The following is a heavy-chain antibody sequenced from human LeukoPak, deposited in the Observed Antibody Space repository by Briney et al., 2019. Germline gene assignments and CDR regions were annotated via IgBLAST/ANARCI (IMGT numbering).Heavy chain of an antibody. CDR3: ARVRTAGSWDYFDY. J-gene: IGHJ4*02. V-gene: IGHV3-7*04. D-gene: IGHD6-19*01. CDR1: GFTFSSYA. Sequence: GGSLRLSCAASGFTFSSYAMHWARQAPGKGLEWVANIKQDGSEKYYVDSVKGRFTISRDNAKNSLYLQMNSLRAEDTAVYYCARVRTAGSWDYFDYWGQGTLVTVSS. CDR2: IKQDGSEK.